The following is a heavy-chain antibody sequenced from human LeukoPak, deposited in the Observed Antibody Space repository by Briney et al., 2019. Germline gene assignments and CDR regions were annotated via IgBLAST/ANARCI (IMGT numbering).Heavy chain of an antibody. CDR3: TTERIGTYYDFWSGYYTGYFDY. Sequence: GGSLRLSCAASGFTFSNAWMSWVRQAPGKGLEWVGRIKSKTDGGTTDYAAPVKGRFTISRDDSKNTLYLQMNSLKTEDTAVYYCTTERIGTYYDFWSGYYTGYFDYWSQGTLVTVSS. CDR1: GFTFSNAW. V-gene: IGHV3-15*01. CDR2: IKSKTDGGTT. D-gene: IGHD3-3*01. J-gene: IGHJ4*02.